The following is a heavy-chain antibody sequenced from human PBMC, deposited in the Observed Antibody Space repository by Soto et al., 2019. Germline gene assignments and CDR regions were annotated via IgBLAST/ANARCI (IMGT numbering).Heavy chain of an antibody. Sequence: TLYLTRTLSGGSPKIQQYHWTWVRQAPREGLEWIGYIHYTGSVRYNPSLQSRITMSVDTSKNLFSLNLSSVTAADTAVYSCVREDDGGDRDYYGLDVWGQGTMVTVSS. J-gene: IGHJ6*02. CDR1: GGSPKIQQYH. V-gene: IGHV4-30-4*01. D-gene: IGHD2-21*02. CDR3: VREDDGGDRDYYGLDV. CDR2: IHYTGSV.